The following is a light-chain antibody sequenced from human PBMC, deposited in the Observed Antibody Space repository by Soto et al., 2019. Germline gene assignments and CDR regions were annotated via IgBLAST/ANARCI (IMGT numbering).Light chain of an antibody. J-gene: IGKJ5*01. Sequence: LQRTQAPSTLSASLGDRVTITCRASQSISSWLAWYQQKPGKAPKLLIYKASSLESGVPSRFSGSGSGTEFTLTISSLQPDDFATYYCQQYNSYSITFGQGTRLEIK. CDR2: KAS. CDR3: QQYNSYSIT. CDR1: QSISSW. V-gene: IGKV1-5*03.